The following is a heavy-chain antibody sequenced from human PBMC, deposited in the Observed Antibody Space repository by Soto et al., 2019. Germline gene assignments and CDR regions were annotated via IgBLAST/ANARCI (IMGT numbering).Heavy chain of an antibody. V-gene: IGHV3-30*18. J-gene: IGHJ4*02. CDR1: GFTFSSFA. Sequence: QVQLAESGGGVVQPGKSLRLSCAASGFTFSSFAMHWVRQAPGKGLEWVASISYDGSQKYFADSVKGRFTISRDNSENTVVLQMSSLIAEDTAVYHCVKGQSYFTHCQDFDYWVQGTVVTVSS. CDR2: ISYDGSQK. D-gene: IGHD2-21*01. CDR3: VKGQSYFTHCQDFDY.